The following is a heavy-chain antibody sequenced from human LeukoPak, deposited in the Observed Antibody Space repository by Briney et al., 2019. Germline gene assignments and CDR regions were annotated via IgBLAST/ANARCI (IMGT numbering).Heavy chain of an antibody. D-gene: IGHD6-19*01. CDR2: IYYSGST. Sequence: SETLSLTCTVSGGSISSSSYYWGWIRQPPGKGLEWIGIIYYSGSTYYNPSLKSRVTLSVDTSKNQFSLKLSSVTAADTAVYYCRGWRSSNYYYMDVWGKGTTVTVSS. V-gene: IGHV4-39*01. CDR1: GGSISSSSYY. CDR3: RGWRSSNYYYMDV. J-gene: IGHJ6*03.